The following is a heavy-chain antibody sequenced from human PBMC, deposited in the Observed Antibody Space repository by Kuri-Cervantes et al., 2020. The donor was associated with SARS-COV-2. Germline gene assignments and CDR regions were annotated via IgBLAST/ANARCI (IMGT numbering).Heavy chain of an antibody. Sequence: SETLSLTCTVSGYSISSGYYWGWIRQPPGKGLEWIGSIYHSGSTNYNPSLKSRVTISVDTSKNQFSLKLSSVTAADTAVYYCAREETDIVVVPAAMNWFDPWGQGTLVTVSS. J-gene: IGHJ5*02. V-gene: IGHV4-38-2*02. CDR2: IYHSGST. CDR3: AREETDIVVVPAAMNWFDP. D-gene: IGHD2-2*01. CDR1: GYSISSGYY.